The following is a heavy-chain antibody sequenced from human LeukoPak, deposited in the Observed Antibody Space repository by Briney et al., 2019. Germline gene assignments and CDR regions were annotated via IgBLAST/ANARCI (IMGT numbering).Heavy chain of an antibody. J-gene: IGHJ6*03. CDR1: GFTFSSYW. CDR3: ARGSGYNFGYYFYYMDV. CDR2: IKQDGSEK. D-gene: IGHD5-24*01. V-gene: IGHV3-7*03. Sequence: PGGSLRLSCAASGFTFSSYWMSWVRQAPGKGLEWVANIKQDGSEKYYVDSVKGRFTISRDNAKNSLYLQMNSLRAEDTAVYYCARGSGYNFGYYFYYMDVWGKGTTVTISS.